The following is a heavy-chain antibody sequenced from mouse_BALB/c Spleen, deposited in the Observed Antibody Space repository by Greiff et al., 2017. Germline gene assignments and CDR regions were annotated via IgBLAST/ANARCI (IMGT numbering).Heavy chain of an antibody. V-gene: IGHV2-6-7*01. D-gene: IGHD2-14*01. CDR1: GFSFTGYG. J-gene: IGHJ4*01. Sequence: VKLMESGPGLVAPSQSLSITCTVSGFSFTGYGVNWVRQPPGKGLEWLGMIWGDGSTDYNSALKSRLSISKDNSKSQVFLKMNSLQTDDTARYYCARDRAYYRNYYAMDYWGQGTSVTVSS. CDR2: IWGDGST. CDR3: ARDRAYYRNYYAMDY.